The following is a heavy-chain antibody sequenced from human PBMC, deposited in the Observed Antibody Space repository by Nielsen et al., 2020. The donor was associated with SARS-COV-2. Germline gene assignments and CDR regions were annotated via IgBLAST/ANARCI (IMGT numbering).Heavy chain of an antibody. Sequence: SETLSLTCAVYGGSFSGYCWTWIRQPPGKGLEWIGEINHSGSTNSNPSLKSRVTISVDTSKNQFSLKLRSVTAADTALYYCARRPVRQPYSTSWYVSYYYMDVWGKGTTVTVSS. CDR3: ARRPVRQPYSTSWYVSYYYMDV. CDR1: GGSFSGYC. CDR2: INHSGST. J-gene: IGHJ6*03. V-gene: IGHV4-34*01. D-gene: IGHD6-13*01.